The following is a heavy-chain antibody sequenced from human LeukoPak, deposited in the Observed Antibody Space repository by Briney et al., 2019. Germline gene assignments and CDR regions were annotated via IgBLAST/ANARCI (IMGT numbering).Heavy chain of an antibody. CDR1: GFTFTSSV. CDR3: ARNLLDIADPWESSGY. D-gene: IGHD5-12*01. CDR2: IVVGSGNT. V-gene: IGHV1-58*02. Sequence: SVKVSCKASGFTFTSSVMQWVRQARGQRLEWIGWIVVGSGNTNYAQKFQGRVTMTRDTSTSTAYMELSSLRSEDTAVYYCARNLLDIADPWESSGYWGQGTLVTVSS. J-gene: IGHJ4*02.